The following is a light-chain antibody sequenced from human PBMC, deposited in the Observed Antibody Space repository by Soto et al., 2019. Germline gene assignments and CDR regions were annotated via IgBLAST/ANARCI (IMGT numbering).Light chain of an antibody. CDR2: SSN. CDR1: SSNIGSHT. CDR3: AAWDGSLNGVV. V-gene: IGLV1-44*01. J-gene: IGLJ2*01. Sequence: QSVLTQPPSASGTPGQRVTIPCSGSSSNIGSHTVNWYQQLPGTAPKLLVYSSNQRPSGVPDRFSGSKSGTSASLAISGLQSVDEADYYCAAWDGSLNGVVFGGGTKLTVL.